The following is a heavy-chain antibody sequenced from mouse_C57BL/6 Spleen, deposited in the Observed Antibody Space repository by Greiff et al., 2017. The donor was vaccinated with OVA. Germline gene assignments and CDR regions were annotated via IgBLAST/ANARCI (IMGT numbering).Heavy chain of an antibody. Sequence: VKLMESGAELVRPGASVKLSCKASGYTFTDYYINWVKQRPGQGLEWIARIYPGSGNTYYNEKFKGKATLTAEKSSSTAYMQLSSLTSEDSAVYFCARDDGYYGAYWGQGTLVTVSA. J-gene: IGHJ3*01. CDR2: IYPGSGNT. CDR1: GYTFTDYY. CDR3: ARDDGYYGAY. V-gene: IGHV1-76*01. D-gene: IGHD2-3*01.